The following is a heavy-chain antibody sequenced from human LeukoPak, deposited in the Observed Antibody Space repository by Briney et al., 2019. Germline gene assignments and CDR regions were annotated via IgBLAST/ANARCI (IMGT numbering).Heavy chain of an antibody. J-gene: IGHJ4*02. Sequence: SETLSLTCTVSGGSISSGSYYWSWIRQPAGKGLEWIGRIYTSRSTNYNPSLKSRVTISVDTSKNQFSLKLSSVTAADAAVYYCARGAATMDWGQGTLVTVSS. CDR2: IYTSRST. CDR1: GGSISSGSYY. CDR3: ARGAATMD. V-gene: IGHV4-61*02. D-gene: IGHD3-10*01.